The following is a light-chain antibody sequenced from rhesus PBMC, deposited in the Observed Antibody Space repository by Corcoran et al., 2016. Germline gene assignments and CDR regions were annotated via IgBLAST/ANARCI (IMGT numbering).Light chain of an antibody. CDR1: QSISSW. CDR2: KAS. CDR3: LQYSSSPRT. Sequence: DIQMTQSPSSLSASVGDTVTITCRASQSISSWLDWYQQKPGKAPKRLIYKASSWQSGVPSRLSGSGTGTDFTLTISSRQPEDFATYYCLQYSSSPRTFGQGTKVEIK. J-gene: IGKJ1*01. V-gene: IGKV1-22*01.